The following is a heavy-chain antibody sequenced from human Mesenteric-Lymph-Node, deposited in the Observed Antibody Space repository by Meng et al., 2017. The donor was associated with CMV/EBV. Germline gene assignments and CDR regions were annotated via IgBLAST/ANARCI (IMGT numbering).Heavy chain of an antibody. Sequence: GSLRLSCTVSGGSISSYYWSWIRQPPGKGLEWIGYIYYSGSTNYNPSLKSRVTISVDTSKNQFSLKLSSVTAADTAVYYCARHRFLEWLLYPNWFDPWGQGTLVTVSS. CDR2: IYYSGST. CDR3: ARHRFLEWLLYPNWFDP. V-gene: IGHV4-59*01. D-gene: IGHD3-3*01. CDR1: GGSISSYY. J-gene: IGHJ5*02.